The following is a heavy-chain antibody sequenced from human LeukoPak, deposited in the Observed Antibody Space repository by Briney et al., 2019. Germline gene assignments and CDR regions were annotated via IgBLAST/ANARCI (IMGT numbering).Heavy chain of an antibody. D-gene: IGHD3-10*01. V-gene: IGHV3-48*03. J-gene: IGHJ4*02. Sequence: GGSLRLSCAASGFTFSSYEMNWVRQAPGKGLGWVSYISSSGSTIYYADSVKGRFTISRENSKNMVYLQMNSLRAEDTAVCYCARDLWFGEFDYWGQGNLVTVSS. CDR3: ARDLWFGEFDY. CDR2: ISSSGSTI. CDR1: GFTFSSYE.